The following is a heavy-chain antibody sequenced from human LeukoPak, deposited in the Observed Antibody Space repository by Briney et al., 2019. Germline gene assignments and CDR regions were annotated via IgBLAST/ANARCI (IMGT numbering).Heavy chain of an antibody. CDR3: AKELGVTVAGTGDY. J-gene: IGHJ4*02. CDR2: TSGSGGGS. Sequence: PGGSLTLSCVGSGFTFSGYAMTWVRQAPGKGLEWVAATSGSGGGSYYADSVKGRFTISRDNSKNTVYLQMNTLRTEDTALYYCAKELGVTVAGTGDYWGQGTRVTVSS. V-gene: IGHV3-23*01. D-gene: IGHD6-19*01. CDR1: GFTFSGYA.